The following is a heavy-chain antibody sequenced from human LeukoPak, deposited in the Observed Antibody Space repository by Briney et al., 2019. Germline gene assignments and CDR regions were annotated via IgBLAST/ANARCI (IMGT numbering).Heavy chain of an antibody. D-gene: IGHD6-13*01. CDR2: INPNSGGT. CDR3: ARDPPASSSWFDDY. V-gene: IGHV1-2*02. Sequence: SVKVSCKASGYTFTGYYMHWVRQAPGQGLEWMGWINPNSGGTNYAQKFQGRVTMTRDTSISTAYMELSRLRSDDTAVYYCARDPPASSSWFDDYWGQGTLVTVSS. J-gene: IGHJ4*02. CDR1: GYTFTGYY.